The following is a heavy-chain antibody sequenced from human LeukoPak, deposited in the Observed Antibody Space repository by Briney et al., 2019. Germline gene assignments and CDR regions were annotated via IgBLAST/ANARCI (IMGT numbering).Heavy chain of an antibody. CDR1: GGSISGYY. CDR3: ARDRPGDSSLDY. J-gene: IGHJ4*02. V-gene: IGHV4-59*01. D-gene: IGHD6-13*01. Sequence: SETLSLTCSVSGGSISGYYWSWIRQSPGKGLEWIAYIFYSGSTNYNPSLKSRVTIPVDTPKNQFSLKLTSVTPADTAVYYCARDRPGDSSLDYWGQGTLVTVSS. CDR2: IFYSGST.